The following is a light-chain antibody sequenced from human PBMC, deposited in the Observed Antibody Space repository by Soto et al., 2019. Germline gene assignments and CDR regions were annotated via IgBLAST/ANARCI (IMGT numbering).Light chain of an antibody. V-gene: IGKV3-11*01. CDR1: QSVSSY. Sequence: EIVLTQSPATLSLSPGARASLSCRDSQSVSSYLAWYQQKPGQAPRLLIYDASNRATGIPARFSGSGSGTDFTLTISSLEPEDFAVYYCQQRSNWPVFGGGTKVEIK. CDR2: DAS. J-gene: IGKJ4*01. CDR3: QQRSNWPV.